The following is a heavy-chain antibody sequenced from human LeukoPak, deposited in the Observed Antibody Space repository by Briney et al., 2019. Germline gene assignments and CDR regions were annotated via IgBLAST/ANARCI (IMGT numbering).Heavy chain of an antibody. CDR3: ARDGHIGSSSNWFDP. D-gene: IGHD6-13*01. CDR1: GFTFSSYS. J-gene: IGHJ5*02. Sequence: GGSLRLSCAASGFTFSSYSMNWVRQAPGKGLEWVSSISSSSSYIYYADSVKGRFTISRDNAKNSLYPQMNSLRAEDTAVYYCARDGHIGSSSNWFDPWGQGTLVTVSS. V-gene: IGHV3-21*01. CDR2: ISSSSSYI.